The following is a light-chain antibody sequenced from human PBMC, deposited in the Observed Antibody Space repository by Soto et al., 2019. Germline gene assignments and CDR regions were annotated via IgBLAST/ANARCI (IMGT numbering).Light chain of an antibody. CDR3: CSYAGSSTLV. Sequence: QSALPQPASVSGSPGQSITISCTGTSSDVGSYNLVSWYQRHPGKAPKLMIYEGSKRPSGVSNRFSGSKSGNTASLTISGLQAEDEADYYCCSYAGSSTLVFGGGTKLTVL. CDR2: EGS. V-gene: IGLV2-23*01. CDR1: SSDVGSYNL. J-gene: IGLJ2*01.